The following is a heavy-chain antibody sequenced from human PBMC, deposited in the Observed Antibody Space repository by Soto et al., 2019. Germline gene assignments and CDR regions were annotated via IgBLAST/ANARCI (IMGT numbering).Heavy chain of an antibody. CDR2: ISGSDGST. CDR1: GFTFSSYA. J-gene: IGHJ4*02. D-gene: IGHD3-9*01. CDR3: ANGLKLDPYYDILTGYLDY. Sequence: GGSLRLSCAASGFTFSSYAMSWVRQAPGKGLEWVSAISGSDGSTYYADSVKGRFTISRDNSKNTLYLQMNSLRAEDTAVYYCANGLKLDPYYDILTGYLDYWGQGTLVTVSS. V-gene: IGHV3-23*01.